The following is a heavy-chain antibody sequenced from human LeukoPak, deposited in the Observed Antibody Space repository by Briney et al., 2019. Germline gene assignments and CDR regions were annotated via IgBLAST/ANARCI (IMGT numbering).Heavy chain of an antibody. D-gene: IGHD3-22*01. CDR1: GYTFTSYY. CDR2: IKPSGGST. V-gene: IGHV1-46*01. J-gene: IGHJ5*02. Sequence: ASVKVSCKASGYTFTSYYMHWVRQAPGQGLEWMGIIKPSGGSTSYAQKFQGRVTMTRDTSTSTVYMELSSLRSEDTAVYYCASSWDSSGYDALLLDPWGQGTLVTVSS. CDR3: ASSWDSSGYDALLLDP.